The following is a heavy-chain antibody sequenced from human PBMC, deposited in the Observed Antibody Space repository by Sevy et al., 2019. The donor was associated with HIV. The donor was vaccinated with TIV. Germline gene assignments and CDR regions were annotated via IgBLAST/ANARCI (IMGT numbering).Heavy chain of an antibody. V-gene: IGHV3-23*01. CDR3: AKGDEPATDYADYVPNGFDI. D-gene: IGHD4-17*01. J-gene: IGHJ3*02. CDR1: GFTFNTHV. CDR2: ISGFGNT. Sequence: GGSLRLSYAASGFTFNTHVMSWVRQAPGKGLEWVSSISGFGNTYYADSVRGRFTISRDNAKNTLYLQMNSLRAEDTALYFCAKGDEPATDYADYVPNGFDIWGQGTMVTVSS.